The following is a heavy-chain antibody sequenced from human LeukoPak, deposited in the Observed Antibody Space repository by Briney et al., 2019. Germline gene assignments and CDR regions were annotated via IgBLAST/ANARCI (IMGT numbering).Heavy chain of an antibody. CDR3: ARDGENNYYGSGSYLSS. D-gene: IGHD3-10*01. V-gene: IGHV3-64*01. J-gene: IGHJ5*02. CDR1: GFTFSSYA. CDR2: ISSNGGST. Sequence: PGGSLRLSCAASGFTFSSYAMHWVRQAPGKGLEYVSAISSNGGSTYYANSVKGRFTISRDNSKNTLYLQMGSLRAEDMAVCYCARDGENNYYGSGSYLSSWGQGTLVTVSS.